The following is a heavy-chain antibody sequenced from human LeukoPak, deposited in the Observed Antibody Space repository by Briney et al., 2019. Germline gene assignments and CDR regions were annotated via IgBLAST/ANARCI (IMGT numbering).Heavy chain of an antibody. CDR2: IYYSGST. V-gene: IGHV4-59*01. J-gene: IGHJ1*01. Sequence: SETLSLTCTVSGGSISSYYWSWIRQPPGKGLEWIGYIYYSGSTNYNPSLKSRVTISVDTSKNQFSLKLSSVTAADTAVYYYARSPPMVRGVIYQHWGQGTLVTVSS. CDR3: ARSPPMVRGVIYQH. CDR1: GGSISSYY. D-gene: IGHD3-10*01.